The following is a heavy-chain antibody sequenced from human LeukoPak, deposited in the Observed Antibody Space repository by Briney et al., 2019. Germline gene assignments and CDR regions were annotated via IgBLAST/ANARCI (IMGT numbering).Heavy chain of an antibody. CDR1: GGSFSGYY. Sequence: PSETLSLTCAVYGGSFSGYYWSWIRQPPGKGLEWIGEINHSGSTYYNPSLKSRVTISVDTSKNQFSLKLSSVTAADTAVYYCARHDRGRTTRYWGQGTLVTVSS. V-gene: IGHV4-34*01. D-gene: IGHD1-1*01. CDR2: INHSGST. CDR3: ARHDRGRTTRY. J-gene: IGHJ4*02.